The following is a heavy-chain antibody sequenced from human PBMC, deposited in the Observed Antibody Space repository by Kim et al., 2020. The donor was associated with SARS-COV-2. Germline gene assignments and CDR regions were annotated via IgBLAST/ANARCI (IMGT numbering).Heavy chain of an antibody. D-gene: IGHD2-21*02. V-gene: IGHV3-23*01. CDR3: AKDLGWPASGGDCY. CDR1: GFTFSSYA. J-gene: IGHJ4*02. Sequence: GGSLRLSCAASGFTFSSYAMSWVRQAPGKALEWVSAISGSGGSTYYADSVKGRFTISRDNSKNTLYLQMNSLRAEDTAVYYCAKDLGWPASGGDCYWGQGTLVTVSS. CDR2: ISGSGGST.